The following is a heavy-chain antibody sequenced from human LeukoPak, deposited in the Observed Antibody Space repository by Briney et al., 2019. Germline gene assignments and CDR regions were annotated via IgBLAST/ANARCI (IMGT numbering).Heavy chain of an antibody. CDR3: ARYVTYGSGKYYFDY. CDR1: GDSISSSDHS. Sequence: PSETLSLTCTVSGDSISSSDHSWSWIRQPPGKELEWIASISHSGSTYYNPSLKSRGTISVDTSKNQISLRLSSVTAADTAVYFCARYVTYGSGKYYFDYWGQGSLVTVSS. CDR2: ISHSGST. J-gene: IGHJ4*02. V-gene: IGHV4-39*01. D-gene: IGHD3-10*01.